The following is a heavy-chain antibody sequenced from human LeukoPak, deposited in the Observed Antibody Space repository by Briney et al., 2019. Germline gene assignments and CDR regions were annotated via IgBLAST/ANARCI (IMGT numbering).Heavy chain of an antibody. V-gene: IGHV3-66*01. Sequence: PGGSLRLSCAASGFTVSSNYMSWVRQAPGKGLEWVSVIYSGGSTYYADSVKGRFTISRDNSKNTLYLQMNSLRAEDTAVYYCARVLTARSGGYDAFDMWGQGTMVTVSS. CDR2: IYSGGST. CDR3: ARVLTARSGGYDAFDM. CDR1: GFTVSSNY. J-gene: IGHJ3*02. D-gene: IGHD6-25*01.